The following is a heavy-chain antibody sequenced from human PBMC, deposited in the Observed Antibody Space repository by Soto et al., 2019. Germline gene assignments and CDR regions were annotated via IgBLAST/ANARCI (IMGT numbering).Heavy chain of an antibody. CDR1: GGSISSYY. Sequence: QVQLQESGPGLVKPSETLSLTCTVSGGSISSYYWSWIRQPPGKGLEWIGYIYYSGSTNYNPSLKGRVTISVDTSKNQFSLKLSSVTAADPAVYYCARRWGAAVDYWGQGTLVTVSS. D-gene: IGHD1-26*01. CDR2: IYYSGST. V-gene: IGHV4-59*08. CDR3: ARRWGAAVDY. J-gene: IGHJ4*02.